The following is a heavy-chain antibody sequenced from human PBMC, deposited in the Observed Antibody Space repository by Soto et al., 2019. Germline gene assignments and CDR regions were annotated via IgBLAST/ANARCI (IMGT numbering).Heavy chain of an antibody. V-gene: IGHV1-46*01. CDR1: GYTFTNYQ. Sequence: QMQLVQSGAEVKPPGASVKVSCKASGYTFTNYQIHWVRQAPGQGLEWMGIINPSGGRITCAQTFQGRVLMTRDTSTSTLYMELRSLRSEDTAVYYCARDGPPTTTGVGPSYTMDVWGQGTTVTVS. CDR2: INPSGGRI. D-gene: IGHD1-1*01. J-gene: IGHJ6*02. CDR3: ARDGPPTTTGVGPSYTMDV.